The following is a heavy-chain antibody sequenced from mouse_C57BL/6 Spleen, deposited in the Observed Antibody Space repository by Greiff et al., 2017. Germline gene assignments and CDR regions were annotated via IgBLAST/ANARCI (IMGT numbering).Heavy chain of an antibody. CDR2: IDPSDSET. J-gene: IGHJ4*01. CDR3: ARWDLLWLRDYAMDF. CDR1: GYTFTSYW. V-gene: IGHV1-52*01. Sequence: VQLQQPGAELVRPGSSVKLSCKASGYTFTSYWMHWVKQRPIQGLEWIGNIDPSDSETHYNQKFKDKATLTVDKSSSTAYMQLSRLTSEDSAVYYCARWDLLWLRDYAMDFWGQGTSVTVSS. D-gene: IGHD2-2*01.